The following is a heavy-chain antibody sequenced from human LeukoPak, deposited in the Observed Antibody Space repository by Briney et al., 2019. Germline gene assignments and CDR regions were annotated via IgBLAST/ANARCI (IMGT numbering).Heavy chain of an antibody. Sequence: SETLSLTCTVSGGSISSSSYYWGRIRQPPGKGLEWIGSVYFSGSTYYNPSLKSRVTISVDTSKNQLSLKLSSVTAADTAVYYCAAIVEPTTLYYFNYWGQGTLVTVSS. CDR2: VYFSGST. CDR3: AAIVEPTTLYYFNY. CDR1: GGSISSSSYY. J-gene: IGHJ4*02. D-gene: IGHD1-26*01. V-gene: IGHV4-39*01.